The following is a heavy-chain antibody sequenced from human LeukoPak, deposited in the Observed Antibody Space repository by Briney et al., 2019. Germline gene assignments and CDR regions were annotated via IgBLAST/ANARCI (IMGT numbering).Heavy chain of an antibody. Sequence: PSETLSLTCAVYGGSFSGYYWSWIRQPPGKGLEWIGEINHSGSTNYNPSLKSRVTISVDRSKNQFSLKLSSVTAADTAVYYCARDGYSSSWYRGMDVWGQGTTVTVSS. CDR3: ARDGYSSSWYRGMDV. J-gene: IGHJ6*02. D-gene: IGHD6-13*01. V-gene: IGHV4-34*01. CDR1: GGSFSGYY. CDR2: INHSGST.